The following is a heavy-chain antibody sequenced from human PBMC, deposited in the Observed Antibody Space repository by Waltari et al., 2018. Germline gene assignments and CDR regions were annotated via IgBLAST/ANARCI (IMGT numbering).Heavy chain of an antibody. D-gene: IGHD4-17*01. CDR3: AREAVTTRSKYFQH. CDR1: GFTFSSYS. CDR2: SSSSSSTI. Sequence: EVQLLESGGGLVQPGGSLRLSCAASGFTFSSYSMNWVRQVPGKGLEWVSYSSSSSSTIYYADSVKGRFTISRDNAKNSLYLQMNSLRAEDTAVYYCAREAVTTRSKYFQHWGQGTLVTVSS. J-gene: IGHJ1*01. V-gene: IGHV3-48*04.